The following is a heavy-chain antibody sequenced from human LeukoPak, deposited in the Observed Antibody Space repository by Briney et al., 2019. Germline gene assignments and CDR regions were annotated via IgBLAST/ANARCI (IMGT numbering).Heavy chain of an antibody. CDR3: AKGYCSSISCYADY. V-gene: IGHV3-23*01. Sequence: PGGSLRLSCAASGFTFSSSAMSWVRQAPGKGLDWVSTISGSGGSTYYAASVKGRFTISRDNSKNTLYLQMNSLRAEDTDVYYCAKGYCSSISCYADYWGQGTLVTVSS. CDR2: ISGSGGST. CDR1: GFTFSSSA. J-gene: IGHJ4*02. D-gene: IGHD2-2*01.